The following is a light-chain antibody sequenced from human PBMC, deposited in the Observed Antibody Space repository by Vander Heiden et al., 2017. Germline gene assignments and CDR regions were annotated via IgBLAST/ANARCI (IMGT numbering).Light chain of an antibody. Sequence: AIPMTQSPSSLSGSVGDKISITCRASHDIGNDLGWYQQKPGKAPKLLIYAASRLQSGVPSRFSGSGSATDFTLTISSLQPEDFASYFCLQDYNYPRTFGQGTKVEIK. CDR2: AAS. CDR1: HDIGND. J-gene: IGKJ1*01. V-gene: IGKV1-6*01. CDR3: LQDYNYPRT.